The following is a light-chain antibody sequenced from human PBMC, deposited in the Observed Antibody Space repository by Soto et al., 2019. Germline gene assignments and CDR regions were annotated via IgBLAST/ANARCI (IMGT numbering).Light chain of an antibody. J-gene: IGKJ4*01. Sequence: EIVLTQSPATLSLSPGERATLSRRASQSVSSYLAWYQQKPGQAPRLLIYDASNRATGIPARFSGSGSGTDFTLTISCLEPEDFAVYYCQQRSNWLPLTFGGGTKVEIK. CDR1: QSVSSY. V-gene: IGKV3-11*01. CDR2: DAS. CDR3: QQRSNWLPLT.